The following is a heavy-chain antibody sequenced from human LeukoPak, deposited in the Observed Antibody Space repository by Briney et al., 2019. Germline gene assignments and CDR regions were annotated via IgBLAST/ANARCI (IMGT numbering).Heavy chain of an antibody. Sequence: PGGSLRLSCVASGFSFSDYWLSWVRQTPGKGLEWLANINQYGTEKYYADSMKGRFTISRDNAKNSLYLQMTSLRVEDSGVYYCARDPASGDAYNWFDPWGQGTKVTVSS. CDR3: ARDPASGDAYNWFDP. V-gene: IGHV3-7*01. D-gene: IGHD2-21*01. CDR1: GFSFSDYW. J-gene: IGHJ5*02. CDR2: INQYGTEK.